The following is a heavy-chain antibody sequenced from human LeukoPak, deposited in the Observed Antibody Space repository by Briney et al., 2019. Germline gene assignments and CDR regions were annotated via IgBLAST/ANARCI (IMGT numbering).Heavy chain of an antibody. V-gene: IGHV3-49*04. CDR1: GFTFGDYA. CDR2: IRSKAYGGTT. CDR3: TRDYDFWSGYYETPTNP. D-gene: IGHD3-3*01. J-gene: IGHJ5*02. Sequence: GGSLRLSCTASGFTFGDYAMSWVRQAPGKGLEWVGFIRSKAYGGTTEYAASVKGRFTISRDDSKSIAYLQMNSLKTEDTAVYYCTRDYDFWSGYYETPTNPWGQGTLVTVSS.